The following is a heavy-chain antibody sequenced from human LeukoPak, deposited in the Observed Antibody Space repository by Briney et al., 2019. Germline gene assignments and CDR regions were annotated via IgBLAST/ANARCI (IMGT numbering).Heavy chain of an antibody. V-gene: IGHV4-59*01. J-gene: IGHJ4*02. CDR3: ARSVQLWSFDY. CDR2: LYPSGST. CDR1: GGSISSYY. D-gene: IGHD5-18*01. Sequence: SETLSLTCTVSGGSISSYYWSWIRQPPGKGLEWIGLLYPSGSTNYNPSLKSRVTISVDTSRTQFSLKLSSVTAADTAVYYCARSVQLWSFDYWGQGTLVTVSS.